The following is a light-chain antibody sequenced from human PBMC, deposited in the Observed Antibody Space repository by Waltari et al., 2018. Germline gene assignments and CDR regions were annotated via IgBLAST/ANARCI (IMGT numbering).Light chain of an antibody. CDR2: KDT. CDR1: ELPKQY. V-gene: IGLV3-25*03. Sequence: SYELTQPPSVSVSPGQTAKITCSGDELPKQYAYWYQQRPGQAPVLVIEKDTERPAGIPERISGASSGTTVTLTISGVQAEDEADYYCHSTHSNYWVFGGGTKLTVL. CDR3: HSTHSNYWV. J-gene: IGLJ3*02.